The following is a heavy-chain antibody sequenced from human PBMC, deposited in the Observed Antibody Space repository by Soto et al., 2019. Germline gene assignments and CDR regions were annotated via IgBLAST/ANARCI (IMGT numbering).Heavy chain of an antibody. D-gene: IGHD5-12*01. Sequence: QVQLQQWGAGLLKPSETLSLTCAVYGGSFSGYYWSWIRQPPGKGLEWIGEINHSGSTNYNPSLKSRLTISVDTSKNQFSLKLSSVTAADTAVYYCARKGGYRATFDYWGQGTLVTVSS. CDR1: GGSFSGYY. V-gene: IGHV4-34*01. CDR3: ARKGGYRATFDY. J-gene: IGHJ4*02. CDR2: INHSGST.